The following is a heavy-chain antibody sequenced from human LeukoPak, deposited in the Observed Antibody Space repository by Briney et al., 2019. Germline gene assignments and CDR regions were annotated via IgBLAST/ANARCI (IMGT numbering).Heavy chain of an antibody. J-gene: IGHJ5*02. CDR2: INHSGST. CDR3: ARGGANYYDSSGYPYNWFDP. D-gene: IGHD3-22*01. V-gene: IGHV4-34*01. Sequence: PSETLSLTCAVYGGSFSGYYWSWIRQPPGKGLEWIGEINHSGSTNYNPSLKSRVTISVDTSENQFSLKLSSVTAADTAVYYCARGGANYYDSSGYPYNWFDPWGQGTLVTVSS. CDR1: GGSFSGYY.